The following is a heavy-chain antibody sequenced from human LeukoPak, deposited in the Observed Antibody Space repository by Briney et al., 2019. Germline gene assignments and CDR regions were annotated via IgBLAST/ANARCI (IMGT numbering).Heavy chain of an antibody. CDR2: INSDGSST. D-gene: IGHD3-10*01. J-gene: IGHJ4*02. CDR3: ARDFREQGGY. CDR1: GFTFSTYW. V-gene: IGHV3-74*01. Sequence: PGGSLRLSCAASGFTFSTYWMHWVRQAPGKGLVWVSRINSDGSSTNYADSVKGRFTISRDNAKNRLYLQMSSLRAEDTAVYYCARDFREQGGYWGQGTLVTVSS.